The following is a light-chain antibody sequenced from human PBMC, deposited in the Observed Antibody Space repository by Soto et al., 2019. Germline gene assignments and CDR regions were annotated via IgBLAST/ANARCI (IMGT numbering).Light chain of an antibody. CDR2: KVF. CDR3: MQGTHWPLS. V-gene: IGKV2-30*01. J-gene: IGKJ5*01. CDR1: QSLVYSDGETY. Sequence: DVVMTQSPLSLPVTLGQPASISCRSNQSLVYSDGETYLNWFQHRPGQSPRRLIYKVFNGDSGVPDRFSGSGSGTDFTLEISXVEAEDIGIYYCMQGTHWPLSFGQGTRLEI.